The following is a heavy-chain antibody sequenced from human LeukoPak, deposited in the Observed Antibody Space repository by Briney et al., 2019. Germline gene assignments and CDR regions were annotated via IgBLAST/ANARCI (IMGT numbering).Heavy chain of an antibody. CDR1: GLTFTRYS. CDR2: ASSSSSYK. D-gene: IGHD3-22*01. V-gene: IGHV3-21*01. J-gene: IGHJ4*02. CDR3: ARGIDDSSGSAPYHFDY. Sequence: GGSLRLSCAASGLTFTRYSLNWVRQAPGKGLEWVSLASSSSSYKYYADSVKGRFTISRGNAKNSLYLQMNSLRAEDTAIYFCARGIDDSSGSAPYHFDYWGQGTLVTVSS.